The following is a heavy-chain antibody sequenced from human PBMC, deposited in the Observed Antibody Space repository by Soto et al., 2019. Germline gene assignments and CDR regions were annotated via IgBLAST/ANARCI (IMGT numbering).Heavy chain of an antibody. Sequence: ASVKVSCKASGYSFTSYYMHWVRQAPGQGLEWMGIINPSGGSTSYAQKFQGRVTMTRDTSTSTVYMELSSLRSEDTAVYYCAIGYCSGGSCYALPPDAFDLWGQGTMVTVPS. CDR3: AIGYCSGGSCYALPPDAFDL. D-gene: IGHD2-15*01. V-gene: IGHV1-46*03. CDR1: GYSFTSYY. CDR2: INPSGGST. J-gene: IGHJ3*01.